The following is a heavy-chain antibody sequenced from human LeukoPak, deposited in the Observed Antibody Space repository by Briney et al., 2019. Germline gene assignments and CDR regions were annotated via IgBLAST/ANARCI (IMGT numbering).Heavy chain of an antibody. CDR3: ATLERGYAVAVDY. CDR1: GFTVSSDY. V-gene: IGHV3-66*01. Sequence: GGSLRLSCAASGFTVSSDYMSWARQAPGKGLEWVSVIYSGGSTYYADSVKGRFTISRDNSKNTLYLQMNSLRAEDTAVYYCATLERGYAVAVDYWGQGTLVTVSS. J-gene: IGHJ4*02. D-gene: IGHD6-19*01. CDR2: IYSGGST.